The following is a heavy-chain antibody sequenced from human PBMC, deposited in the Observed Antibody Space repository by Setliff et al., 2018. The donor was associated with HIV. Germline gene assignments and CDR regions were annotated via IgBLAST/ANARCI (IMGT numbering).Heavy chain of an antibody. J-gene: IGHJ6*03. Sequence: GGSLRLSCAASGFTFSSYAMSWVRQAPGKGLDWVSAISSSGGSTYYADSVKGRFTISRDNSKNTLYLQMNSLRAEDTAVYYCAKRGYVSAWYDEPVQFYQHMDVWGKGTTVTVSS. D-gene: IGHD6-19*01. CDR3: AKRGYVSAWYDEPVQFYQHMDV. CDR1: GFTFSSYA. CDR2: ISSSGGST. V-gene: IGHV3-23*01.